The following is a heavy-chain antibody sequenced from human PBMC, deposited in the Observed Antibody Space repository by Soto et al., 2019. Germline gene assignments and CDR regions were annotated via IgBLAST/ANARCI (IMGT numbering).Heavy chain of an antibody. CDR1: GGSVSSGSYY. J-gene: IGHJ5*02. CDR2: IYYSGST. D-gene: IGHD6-6*01. V-gene: IGHV4-61*01. Sequence: SETLSLTCTVSGGSVSSGSYYWSWIRQPPGKGLEWIGYIYYSGSTNYNPSLKSRVTISVDTSKNQFSLKPSSVTAADTAVYYCARGLGLGTTAIAARPRRMWFDPWGQGTLVTVSS. CDR3: ARGLGLGTTAIAARPRRMWFDP.